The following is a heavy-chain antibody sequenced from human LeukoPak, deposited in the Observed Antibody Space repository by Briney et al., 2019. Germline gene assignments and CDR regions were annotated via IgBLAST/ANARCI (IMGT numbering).Heavy chain of an antibody. J-gene: IGHJ4*02. D-gene: IGHD3-3*01. CDR2: IYYSGST. CDR3: ARLPFTTYFDY. CDR1: GGSISSYY. Sequence: SETLSLTCTVSGGSISSYYWSWIRQPPGKGLEWIGQIYYSGSTNYNPSLKSRVTISVDTSKNQFSLKLSSVTAADTAVYYCARLPFTTYFDYWGQGTLVTVSS. V-gene: IGHV4-59*08.